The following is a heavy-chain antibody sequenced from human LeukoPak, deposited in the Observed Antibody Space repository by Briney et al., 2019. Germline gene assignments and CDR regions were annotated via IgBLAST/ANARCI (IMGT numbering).Heavy chain of an antibody. CDR1: GGSFSGYY. J-gene: IGHJ4*02. CDR2: INHSGST. Sequence: SETLSLTCAVYGGSFSGYYWSWIRQPPGKGLEWIGEINHSGSTNYNPSLKSRVTISVDTSKNQFSLKLSSVTAADTAVYYCARSLGFGELFYFDYWGQGTLVTVSS. CDR3: ARSLGFGELFYFDY. V-gene: IGHV4-34*01. D-gene: IGHD3-10*01.